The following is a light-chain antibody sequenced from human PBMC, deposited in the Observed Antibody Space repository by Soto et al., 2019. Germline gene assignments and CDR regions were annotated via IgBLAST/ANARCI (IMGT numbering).Light chain of an antibody. Sequence: EMVMTQSPAILSVSPGESATLSCRASQSVNSNYLAWYQQHHGQPXRLLIYGISTRATGIPARFSGSGSGTELSLTISSLQSEDFEVYDGQQYSKWPITFGQGTRLEIK. CDR2: GIS. J-gene: IGKJ5*01. V-gene: IGKV3-15*01. CDR3: QQYSKWPIT. CDR1: QSVNSN.